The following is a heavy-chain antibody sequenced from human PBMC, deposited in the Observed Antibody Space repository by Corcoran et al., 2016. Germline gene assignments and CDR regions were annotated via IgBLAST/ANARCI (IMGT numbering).Heavy chain of an antibody. CDR3: ARVHSGYYDSSGYYYEASWFDP. CDR2: INAGNGDT. J-gene: IGHJ5*02. Sequence: QVQLVQSGAEVKKPGASVEVSCKAAGYTFTRFAMHWVRQAPGQRLEWMGWINAGNGDTKYSRKFQGRVSITRDTSASTVYMELSSLRSEDTAVYYCARVHSGYYDSSGYYYEASWFDPWGQGTLVTVSS. D-gene: IGHD3-22*01. CDR1: GYTFTRFA. V-gene: IGHV1-3*01.